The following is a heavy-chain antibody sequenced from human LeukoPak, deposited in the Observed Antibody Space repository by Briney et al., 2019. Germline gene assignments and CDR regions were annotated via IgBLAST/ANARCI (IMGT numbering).Heavy chain of an antibody. J-gene: IGHJ3*02. CDR2: IYTSGST. D-gene: IGHD3-10*01. Sequence: SETLSLTCTVSGGSISIYYWNWIRQPAGKGLEWIGRIYTSGSTKYNPSLKSRVTMSVDTSKNQFSLELSSVTAADTAVYYCARAAGGAHAFDIWGQGTKVTVSS. CDR3: ARAAGGAHAFDI. V-gene: IGHV4-4*07. CDR1: GGSISIYY.